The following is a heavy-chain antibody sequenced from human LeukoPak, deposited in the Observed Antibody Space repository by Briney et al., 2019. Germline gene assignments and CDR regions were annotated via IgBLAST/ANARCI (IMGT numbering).Heavy chain of an antibody. Sequence: GGSLRLSCAASGFTFNSHWMHWVRQALGKGLVWVSRINGDGSSTTYADSVRGRFTISRDDAKNTLYSEMNSLRAEDTAVYYCAREWHDAFDIWGQGTMVTVSS. J-gene: IGHJ3*02. D-gene: IGHD5-24*01. CDR1: GFTFNSHW. CDR3: AREWHDAFDI. CDR2: INGDGSST. V-gene: IGHV3-74*01.